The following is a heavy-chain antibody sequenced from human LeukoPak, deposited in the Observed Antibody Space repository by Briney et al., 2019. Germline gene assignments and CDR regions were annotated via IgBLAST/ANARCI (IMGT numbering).Heavy chain of an antibody. CDR1: GFTFRSYA. D-gene: IGHD4-17*01. Sequence: GGSLRLSCAASGFTFRSYAMNWVRQAPGKGLEWVSIISGSGGSTYYADSVKGRFTISRDNSKNTLYLQMNSLRAEDTAVYYCAKATYGLDDYGDYLLGWFDPWGQGTLVTVSS. V-gene: IGHV3-23*01. J-gene: IGHJ5*02. CDR2: ISGSGGST. CDR3: AKATYGLDDYGDYLLGWFDP.